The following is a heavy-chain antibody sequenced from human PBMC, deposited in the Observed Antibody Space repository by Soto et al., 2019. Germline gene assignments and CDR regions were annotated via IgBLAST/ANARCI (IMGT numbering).Heavy chain of an antibody. CDR1: GFTVSSNY. Sequence: PGGSLRLSCATSGFTVSSNYMSWVRQAPGKGLEWVSVIYSGGSTYYADSVKGRFTISRDNSKNTLYLQMHSLRAEDTALYYCARVSTTARTFEYWGQGTLVTVSS. CDR2: IYSGGST. J-gene: IGHJ4*02. CDR3: ARVSTTARTFEY. V-gene: IGHV3-53*01.